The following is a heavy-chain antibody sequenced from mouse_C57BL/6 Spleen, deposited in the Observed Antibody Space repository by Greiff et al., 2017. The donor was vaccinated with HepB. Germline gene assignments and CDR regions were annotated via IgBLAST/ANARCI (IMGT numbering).Heavy chain of an antibody. CDR2: ISSGGDYI. Sequence: EVQLVESGEGLVKPGGSLKLSCAASGFTFSSYAMSWVRQTPEKRLEWVAYISSGGDYIYYADTVKGRFTISRDNARNTLYLQMSSLKSEDTAMYYCTREGHGSSYRYFDVWGTGTTVTVSS. CDR3: TREGHGSSYRYFDV. CDR1: GFTFSSYA. D-gene: IGHD1-1*01. J-gene: IGHJ1*03. V-gene: IGHV5-9-1*02.